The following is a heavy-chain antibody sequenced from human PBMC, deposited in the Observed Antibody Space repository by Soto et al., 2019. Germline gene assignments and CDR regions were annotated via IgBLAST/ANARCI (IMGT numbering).Heavy chain of an antibody. CDR2: INHSGST. D-gene: IGHD5-18*01. CDR3: ARGRRWEDTAMAHYYYYMDV. J-gene: IGHJ6*03. Sequence: SETLSLTCAVYGGSFSGYYWSWIRQPPGKGLEWIGEINHSGSTNYNPSLKSRVTISVDTSKNQFSLKLSSVTAADTAVYYCARGRRWEDTAMAHYYYYMDVWGKGTTVTVSS. CDR1: GGSFSGYY. V-gene: IGHV4-34*01.